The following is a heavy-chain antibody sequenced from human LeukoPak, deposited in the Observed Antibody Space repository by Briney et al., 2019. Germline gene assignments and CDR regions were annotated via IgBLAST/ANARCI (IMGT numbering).Heavy chain of an antibody. CDR3: ARDVPDTAKFDY. Sequence: SETLSLTCAVYGGSFSGYYWSWIRQPPGKGLEWIGEINHSGSTNYNPSLKSRVTISVDTSKNQFSLKLSSVTAADTAVYYCARDVPDTAKFDYWGQGTLVTVSS. V-gene: IGHV4-34*01. CDR1: GGSFSGYY. J-gene: IGHJ4*02. CDR2: INHSGST. D-gene: IGHD5-18*01.